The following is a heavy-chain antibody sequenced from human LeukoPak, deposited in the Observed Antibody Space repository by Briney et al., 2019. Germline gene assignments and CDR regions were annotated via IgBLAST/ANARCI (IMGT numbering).Heavy chain of an antibody. D-gene: IGHD5-24*01. CDR1: GYTFSSYG. CDR3: AKDGEMATIRHYYYYMDV. V-gene: IGHV3-30*02. Sequence: GGSLRLSCAASGYTFSSYGMHWVRQAPGKGLEWVAFIRYDGSNKYYADSVKGRFTISRDNSKNTLYLQMNSLRAEDTAVYYCAKDGEMATIRHYYYYMDVWGKGTTVTISS. CDR2: IRYDGSNK. J-gene: IGHJ6*03.